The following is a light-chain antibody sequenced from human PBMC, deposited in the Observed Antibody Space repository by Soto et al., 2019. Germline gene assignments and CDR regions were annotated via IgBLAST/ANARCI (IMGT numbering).Light chain of an antibody. CDR1: QSVSSY. CDR3: QQRSKWPPEVT. J-gene: IGKJ5*01. Sequence: EIVLTQSPATLSLSPGERATLSGRGSQSVSSYLAWYQQKPGQAPRLLIYDASNRATGISARFSGSGSGTDFTLTISSLEPEDFAVYYCQQRSKWPPEVTFGQGTRLEIK. CDR2: DAS. V-gene: IGKV3-11*01.